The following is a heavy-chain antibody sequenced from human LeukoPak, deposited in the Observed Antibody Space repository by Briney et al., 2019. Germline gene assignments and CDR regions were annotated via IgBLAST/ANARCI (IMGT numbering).Heavy chain of an antibody. CDR2: IGFDGSNK. Sequence: PGGSLRLSCAASKFAFNNFGMHWVRQAPGKGLEWVTFIGFDGSNKYYADFVKGRFTVSRDNSKNTLYLQMNSLRAEDTAVYYCAKDLDYYDSSGYRYYYMDVWGKGTTVTVSS. CDR3: AKDLDYYDSSGYRYYYMDV. CDR1: KFAFNNFG. V-gene: IGHV3-30*02. J-gene: IGHJ6*03. D-gene: IGHD3-22*01.